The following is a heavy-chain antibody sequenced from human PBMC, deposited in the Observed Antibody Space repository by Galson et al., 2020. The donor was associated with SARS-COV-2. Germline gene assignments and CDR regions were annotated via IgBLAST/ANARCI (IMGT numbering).Heavy chain of an antibody. D-gene: IGHD3-22*01. CDR2: IYYSGST. CDR3: AREITTGRGAFDI. J-gene: IGHJ3*02. CDR1: GGSVSSGSYY. Sequence: SETLSLTCTVSGGSVSSGSYYWSWIRQPPGKGLEWIGSIYYSGSTYYNPSLKSRVTISVDTSKNQFSLKLSSVTAADTAVYYCAREITTGRGAFDIWGQGTMVTVSS. V-gene: IGHV4-39*07.